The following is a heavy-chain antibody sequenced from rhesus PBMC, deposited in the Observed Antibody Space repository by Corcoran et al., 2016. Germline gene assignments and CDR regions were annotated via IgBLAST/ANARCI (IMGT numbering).Heavy chain of an antibody. CDR3: ARGGNIAAAADY. D-gene: IGHD6-31*01. V-gene: IGHV4-73*01. CDR1: GGSISGYYY. CDR2: IYGNSAST. Sequence: GEGLVKPSETLSVNCAVYGGSISGYYYWSWIRQPPGKGLDGIGYIYGNSASTNYNPTLKNRVTISKDTSKNQFSLKLSAVNAEDTAVYYWARGGNIAAAADYCGQGVLVTVSS. J-gene: IGHJ4*01.